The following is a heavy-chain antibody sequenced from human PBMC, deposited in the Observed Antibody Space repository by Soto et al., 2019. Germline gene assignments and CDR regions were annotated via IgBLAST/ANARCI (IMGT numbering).Heavy chain of an antibody. J-gene: IGHJ6*03. V-gene: IGHV3-30*18. Sequence: GASVKVSCKASGFTFTNYGFHWVRQAPGKGLEWVSIISLDGRNKSYADSVKGRFAVSRDNSKNTLFLQMDNLRTDDTAVYYCAKGRYYIDVWGTGTAVTSP. CDR3: AKGRYYIDV. CDR1: GFTFTNYG. CDR2: ISLDGRNK.